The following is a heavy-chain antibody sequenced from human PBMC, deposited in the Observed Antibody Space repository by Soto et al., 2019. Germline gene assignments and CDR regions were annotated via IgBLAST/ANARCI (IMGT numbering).Heavy chain of an antibody. J-gene: IGHJ4*02. Sequence: SETLSLTCTVSGGSISNTDYYWSWIRQPPGKGLEWIGYIYYTGNTYYNPSLESRVSISVATSKNQFSLKLSSVTAAETAGYYWGGDFGNGPTRGYGGRGPLVTVPS. CDR1: GGSISNTDYY. D-gene: IGHD3-3*01. CDR3: GGDFGNGPTRGY. CDR2: IYYTGNT. V-gene: IGHV4-30-4*01.